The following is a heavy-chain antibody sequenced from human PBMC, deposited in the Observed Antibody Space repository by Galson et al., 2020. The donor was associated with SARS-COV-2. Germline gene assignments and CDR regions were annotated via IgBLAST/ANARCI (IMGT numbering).Heavy chain of an antibody. V-gene: IGHV4-38-2*01. Sequence: SETLSLTCPVSGFTISSGYYWGWIRQAPGKGPEWSGRKNHSSGTYYNPSLTIRVTISLDTSKNHFSLRLTSVTAADTAMYYCARLGDDYGDYEGAFDIWGQGAMVTVSS. J-gene: IGHJ3*02. CDR3: ARLGDDYGDYEGAFDI. CDR2: KNHSSGT. D-gene: IGHD4-17*01. CDR1: GFTISSGYY.